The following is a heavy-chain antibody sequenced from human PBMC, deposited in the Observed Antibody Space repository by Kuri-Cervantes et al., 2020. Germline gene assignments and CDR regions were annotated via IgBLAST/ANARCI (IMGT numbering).Heavy chain of an antibody. V-gene: IGHV3-23*01. J-gene: IGHJ4*02. CDR3: AKDREYNSIGAFDY. CDR1: GFRFSIYV. D-gene: IGHD5-24*01. CDR2: ISGGGGST. Sequence: GESLKISCEGSGFRFSIYVMSWVRQTPGKGLEWVSTISGGGGSTYYGDSVKGRFTISRDNSKNTLYLQMNSLRVEDTAVYYCAKDREYNSIGAFDYWGQGTLVTVSS.